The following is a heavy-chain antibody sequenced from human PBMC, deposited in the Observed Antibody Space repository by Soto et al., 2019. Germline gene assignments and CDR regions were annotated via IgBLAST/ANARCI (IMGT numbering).Heavy chain of an antibody. Sequence: GASVKVSCKASGYTFTGYYMHWVRQAPGQGLEWMGWINPNSGGTNYAQKFQGWVTMTRDTSISTAYMELSRLRSDDTAVYYCARDTDYGGNSVWFDPWGQGTLVTVSS. CDR3: ARDTDYGGNSVWFDP. D-gene: IGHD4-17*01. J-gene: IGHJ5*02. V-gene: IGHV1-2*04. CDR1: GYTFTGYY. CDR2: INPNSGGT.